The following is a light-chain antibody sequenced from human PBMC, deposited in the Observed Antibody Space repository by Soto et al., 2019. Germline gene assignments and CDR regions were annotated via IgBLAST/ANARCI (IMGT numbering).Light chain of an antibody. CDR3: AAWDDNLNGRV. CDR1: RSNIGTNI. J-gene: IGLJ2*01. CDR2: SYS. Sequence: QSALTQPPSASGAPGQTVTISCSGSRSNIGTNIVNWYQQLPGTAPKLLIYSYSQRPSGVPDRFSGSKSGTSASLAISGLQSEDEGDYYCAAWDDNLNGRVFGGGTKLTVL. V-gene: IGLV1-44*01.